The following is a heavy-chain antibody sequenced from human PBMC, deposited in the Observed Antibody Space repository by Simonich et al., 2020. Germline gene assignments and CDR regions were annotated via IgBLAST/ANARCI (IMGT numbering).Heavy chain of an antibody. CDR1: GYTFTSYG. CDR3: ARSTTGATAFDI. D-gene: IGHD1-1*01. V-gene: IGHV1-18*01. Sequence: QVQLVQSGAEVKKPGASVKVSCKASGYTFTSYGISWVRQAPGQGLDWMGWISTDNGTTNYAQKLQGRFTMTTDTSTSTAYMELRSLRSDDTAVYYCARSTTGATAFDIWGQGTMVTVSS. CDR2: ISTDNGTT. J-gene: IGHJ3*02.